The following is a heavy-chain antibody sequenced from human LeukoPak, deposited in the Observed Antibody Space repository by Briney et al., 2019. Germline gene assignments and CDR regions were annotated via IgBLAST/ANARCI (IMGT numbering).Heavy chain of an antibody. CDR3: ARDHCTNGVCYADY. J-gene: IGHJ4*02. V-gene: IGHV1-69*05. D-gene: IGHD2-8*01. Sequence: SVKVSCKASGGTFSSYAISWVRQAPGQGLEWMGRIIPISGTANYAQKFQGRVTITTDESTSTAYMELSSLRSEDTAVYYCARDHCTNGVCYADYWGQGTLVTVSS. CDR1: GGTFSSYA. CDR2: IIPISGTA.